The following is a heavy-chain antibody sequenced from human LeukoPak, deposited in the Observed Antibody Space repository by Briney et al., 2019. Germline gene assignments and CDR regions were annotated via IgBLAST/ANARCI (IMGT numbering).Heavy chain of an antibody. Sequence: SETLSLTCTLSSGSLSSSYWSWIRRPAGKGLEWIGRIYTSGSTNYNPSLKSRVAMSVDTSKNQFSLDLTSVTAADAAVYYCARDCSGGTCYLGVLDYWGQGILVTVSS. J-gene: IGHJ4*02. CDR1: SGSLSSSY. CDR2: IYTSGST. D-gene: IGHD2-15*01. V-gene: IGHV4-4*07. CDR3: ARDCSGGTCYLGVLDY.